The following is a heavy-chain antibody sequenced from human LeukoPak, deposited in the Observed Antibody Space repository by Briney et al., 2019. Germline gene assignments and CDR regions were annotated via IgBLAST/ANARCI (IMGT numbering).Heavy chain of an antibody. Sequence: SETLSLTCTVSGGSISSYSWNWILQPPGKGLEWIGRIYSSGSTIYNPSLKSRVTISVETSKNQFSLELSSVTAADTAVYYCARRRREISTITEDNWLDPRGHGTLVTVSS. D-gene: IGHD5-24*01. CDR1: GGSISSYS. CDR2: IYSSGST. CDR3: ARRRREISTITEDNWLDP. J-gene: IGHJ5*02. V-gene: IGHV4-59*08.